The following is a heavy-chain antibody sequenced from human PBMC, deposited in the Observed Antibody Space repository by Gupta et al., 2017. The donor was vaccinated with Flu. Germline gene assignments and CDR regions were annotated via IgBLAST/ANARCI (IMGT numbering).Heavy chain of an antibody. V-gene: IGHV3-21*01. CDR3: ARGYCTNGVCYPGAL. J-gene: IGHJ4*02. D-gene: IGHD2-8*01. CDR2: ISSSSSYI. CDR1: GCTFSSYD. Sequence: EVQLVESGGGLVKPGGSLRLSCAASGCTFSSYDMNWVRQAPGKGLEWVSSISSSSSYIYYADSVKGRFTISRDNAKNSLYLQMNSLRAEDTAVYYCARGYCTNGVCYPGALWGQGTLVTVSS.